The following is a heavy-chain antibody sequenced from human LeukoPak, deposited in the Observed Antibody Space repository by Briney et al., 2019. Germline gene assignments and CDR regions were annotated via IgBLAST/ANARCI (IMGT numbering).Heavy chain of an antibody. J-gene: IGHJ4*02. CDR2: IHYRGST. D-gene: IGHD5-18*01. CDR1: GGPISSYY. CDR3: ARSVLGYSYGLHIDY. V-gene: IGHV4-59*01. Sequence: SETLSLTCTVSGGPISSYYWSWIRQSPGEGLEWIGYIHYRGSTNYNPSLKSRVTISVDTSKNQFSLKLSSLTAADTAVYYCARSVLGYSYGLHIDYWGQGTLVTVSS.